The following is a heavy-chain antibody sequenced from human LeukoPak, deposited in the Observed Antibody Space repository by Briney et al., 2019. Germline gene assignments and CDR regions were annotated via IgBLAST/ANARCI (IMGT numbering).Heavy chain of an antibody. Sequence: GGSLRLSCAASGFTFSSYWMTWVRQAPGKGLEWVANIKQDGSEKYYVDSVKGRFTISRDNAKNPLYLQMNSLRVEDTAVYYCARDQAQGWVSDYWGQGTLVTVSS. CDR1: GFTFSSYW. D-gene: IGHD1-26*01. CDR3: ARDQAQGWVSDY. CDR2: IKQDGSEK. J-gene: IGHJ4*02. V-gene: IGHV3-7*01.